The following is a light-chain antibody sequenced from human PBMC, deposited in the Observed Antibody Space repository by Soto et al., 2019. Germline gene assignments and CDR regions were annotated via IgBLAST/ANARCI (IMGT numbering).Light chain of an antibody. V-gene: IGKV3-15*01. CDR3: QQYNNWPPN. J-gene: IGKJ1*01. Sequence: EIAMTQSPATLSVSPGERATLSCRASQSVSSNLAWYQQKPGQAPRLLIYGASTSATGIPARFSGSGSGTEFTLTISSLQSEDFAVYYCQQYNNWPPNFGHGTKVEIK. CDR1: QSVSSN. CDR2: GAS.